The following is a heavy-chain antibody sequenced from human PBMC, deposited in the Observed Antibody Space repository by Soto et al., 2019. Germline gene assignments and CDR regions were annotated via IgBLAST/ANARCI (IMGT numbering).Heavy chain of an antibody. CDR1: GGTFSSYA. CDR3: AREVEQLVLNWFDP. J-gene: IGHJ5*02. D-gene: IGHD6-13*01. Sequence: SVKVSCKASGGTFSSYAISWVRQAPGQGLEWMGGIIPIFGTANYAQKFQGRVTITADESTSTAYMELSSLRSEDTAVYYCAREVEQLVLNWFDPWGQGTLVTVSS. V-gene: IGHV1-69*13. CDR2: IIPIFGTA.